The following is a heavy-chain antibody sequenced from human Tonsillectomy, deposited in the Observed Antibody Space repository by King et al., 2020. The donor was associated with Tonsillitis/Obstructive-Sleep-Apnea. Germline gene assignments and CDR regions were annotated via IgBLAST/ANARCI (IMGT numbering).Heavy chain of an antibody. CDR2: IYSGGST. V-gene: IGHV3-53*01. CDR3: ARSIAAAGTTRPYYFDY. CDR1: GFTVSSNY. J-gene: IGHJ4*02. Sequence: DVQLVESGGGLIQPGGSLRLSCAASGFTVSSNYMSWVRQAPGKGLEWVSVIYSGGSTYYADSVKGRFTISRDNSKNTLYLQMNSLRAEDTAVYYCARSIAAAGTTRPYYFDYWGQGTLVTVSS. D-gene: IGHD6-13*01.